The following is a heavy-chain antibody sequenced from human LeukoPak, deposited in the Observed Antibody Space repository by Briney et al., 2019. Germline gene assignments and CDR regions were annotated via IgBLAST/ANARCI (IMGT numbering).Heavy chain of an antibody. CDR3: ARDLGCSGGSCYENWFDP. D-gene: IGHD2-15*01. CDR1: GGSISNYY. Sequence: PSETLSLTCTVSGGSISNYYWSWIRQPPGKGLEWIGYIYYSGSTNYNPSLKSRVTISVDTSKNQFSLKLSSVTAADTAVYYCARDLGCSGGSCYENWFDPWGQGTLVTVSS. J-gene: IGHJ5*02. V-gene: IGHV4-59*01. CDR2: IYYSGST.